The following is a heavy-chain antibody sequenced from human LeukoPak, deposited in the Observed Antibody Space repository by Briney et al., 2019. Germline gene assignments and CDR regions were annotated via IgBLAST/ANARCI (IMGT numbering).Heavy chain of an antibody. CDR1: GFTFGSYW. D-gene: IGHD6-19*01. J-gene: IGHJ4*02. V-gene: IGHV3-74*01. CDR2: INSDGSST. CDR3: ARVVLAAARNSSGWHYFDY. Sequence: GGSLRLSCAASGFTFGSYWMHWVRQAPGKGPVWVSRINSDGSSTSYADSVKGRFTISRDNAKNSLYLRMNSLRAEDTAVYYCARVVLAAARNSSGWHYFDYWGQGTLVTVSS.